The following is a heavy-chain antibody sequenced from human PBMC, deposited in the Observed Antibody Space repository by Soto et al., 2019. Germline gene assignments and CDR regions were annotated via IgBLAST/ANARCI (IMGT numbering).Heavy chain of an antibody. Sequence: PSETLSLTCTVSGDSISGGASFWSWIRQPPGKGLEWIANVYYSGSSYYNPSLKSRLTISVDTTKNQFSLKLGAVTAADTAVYFCARASISRCVDRSCPEWFDPWGQGNLAT. V-gene: IGHV4-30-4*01. CDR3: ARASISRCVDRSCPEWFDP. D-gene: IGHD1-26*01. J-gene: IGHJ5*02. CDR1: GDSISGGASF. CDR2: VYYSGSS.